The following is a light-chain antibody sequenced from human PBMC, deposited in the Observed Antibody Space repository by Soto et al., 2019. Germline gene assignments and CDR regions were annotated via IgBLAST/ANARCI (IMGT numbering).Light chain of an antibody. Sequence: EIVLTQSPATLPLSPGERATLSCRASQSVSSFLAWYQQKPGQAPRLLIFRTSSRATGFPASFSGSGSGTEFNLTISSLQYEDFGAYYCQQYNNWHRATFGGGTKVDIK. CDR3: QQYNNWHRAT. V-gene: IGKV3-15*01. J-gene: IGKJ4*01. CDR2: RTS. CDR1: QSVSSF.